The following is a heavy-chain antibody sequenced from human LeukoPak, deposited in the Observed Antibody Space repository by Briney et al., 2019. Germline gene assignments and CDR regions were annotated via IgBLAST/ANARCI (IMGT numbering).Heavy chain of an antibody. CDR3: ARDHNYGSGSPNYYYGMDV. Sequence: GGSLRLSCAASGFTFSSYWMSWVRQAPGKGLEWVANIKQDGSEKYCVDSVKGRFTISRDNAKNSLYLQMNSLRAEDTAVYYCARDHNYGSGSPNYYYGMDVWGQGTTVTVSS. CDR2: IKQDGSEK. V-gene: IGHV3-7*01. J-gene: IGHJ6*02. CDR1: GFTFSSYW. D-gene: IGHD3-10*01.